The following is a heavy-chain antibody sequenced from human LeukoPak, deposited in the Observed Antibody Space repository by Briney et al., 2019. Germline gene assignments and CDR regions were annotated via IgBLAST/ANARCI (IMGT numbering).Heavy chain of an antibody. V-gene: IGHV3-7*01. CDR1: GFTFSSYW. J-gene: IGHJ6*03. CDR3: ARDRVATKIWGYYYYMDV. CDR2: IKQDGSEK. Sequence: GGSLRLSCAASGFTFSSYWMSWVRQAPGKGLEWVANIKQDGSEKYYVDSVKGRFTISRDNAKNSLYLQMNSLRAEDTAVHYCARDRVATKIWGYYYYMDVWGKGTTVTVSS. D-gene: IGHD5-12*01.